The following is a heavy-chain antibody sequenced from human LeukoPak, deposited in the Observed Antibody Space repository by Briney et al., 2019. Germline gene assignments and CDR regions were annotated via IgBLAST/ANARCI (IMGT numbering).Heavy chain of an antibody. J-gene: IGHJ4*02. V-gene: IGHV3-21*01. Sequence: GGSLRLSCEASGFILSRYSMNWVRQAPGKGLEWVSSVSTSSSYIYYADSVKGRFTISRDNAKNSLYLQMNTLRVEDTAIYYCVRVALYYYGSESYYFFEHWGQGTPVTASS. CDR1: GFILSRYS. CDR3: VRVALYYYGSESYYFFEH. D-gene: IGHD3-10*01. CDR2: VSTSSSYI.